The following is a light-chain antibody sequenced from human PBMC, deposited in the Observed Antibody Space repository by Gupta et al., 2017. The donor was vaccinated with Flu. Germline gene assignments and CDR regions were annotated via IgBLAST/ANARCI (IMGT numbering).Light chain of an antibody. CDR1: QSIRNW. CDR2: MAS. J-gene: IGKJ2*01. CDR3: QQDDTSLAT. V-gene: IGKV1-5*03. Sequence: PSTLSASVGDRVTITCRASQSIRNWLAWYQQKPGKSPKLLIYMASKVESGVPSRFSGSGSGTEFTLTISSLQPDDFATYYCQQDDTSLATFGQGTKLEIK.